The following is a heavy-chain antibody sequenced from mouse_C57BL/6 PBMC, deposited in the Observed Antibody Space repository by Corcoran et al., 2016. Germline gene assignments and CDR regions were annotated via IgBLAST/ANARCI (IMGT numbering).Heavy chain of an antibody. Sequence: QVQLKQSGAELVRPRASVKLSCKASGYTFTDYYINWVKQRPGQGLEWIARIYPGSGNTYYNEKFKGKATLTAEKSSSTAYMQLSSLTSEDSAVYFCAREEDYWGQGTTLTVSS. V-gene: IGHV1-76*01. J-gene: IGHJ2*01. CDR2: IYPGSGNT. CDR1: GYTFTDYY. CDR3: AREEDY.